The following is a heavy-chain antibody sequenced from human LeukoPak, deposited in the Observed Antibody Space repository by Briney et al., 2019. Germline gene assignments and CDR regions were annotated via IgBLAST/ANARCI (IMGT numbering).Heavy chain of an antibody. J-gene: IGHJ6*04. Sequence: GGSLRLSCAASGFTFSSHRMSWVRQPPGKGLEWVADINGSSDNIHYAVSVTGRFSISRENVKNSVYLQMNSLRVEDTAVYYCGRDSGRYGYYMDVWGKGTTVTVSS. CDR1: GFTFSSHR. CDR2: INGSSDNI. V-gene: IGHV3-48*01. CDR3: GRDSGRYGYYMDV. D-gene: IGHD1-26*01.